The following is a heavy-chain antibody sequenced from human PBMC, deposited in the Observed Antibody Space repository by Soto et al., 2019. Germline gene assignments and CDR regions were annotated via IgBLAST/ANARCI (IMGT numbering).Heavy chain of an antibody. V-gene: IGHV3-33*05. D-gene: IGHD3-16*01. CDR2: TSYAGSNN. CDR3: ARWGTTGGVDV. J-gene: IGHJ4*02. Sequence: QVQLVASGGGVVQPVTSLRLSCVGSGFTFRSYVIHWVRQAPGKGLEWVALTSYAGSNNFYGDSVKGRFTISRHNSRNTVELQMDSLRFEDTALYYCARWGTTGGVDVWCQGTLVSVSS. CDR1: GFTFRSYV.